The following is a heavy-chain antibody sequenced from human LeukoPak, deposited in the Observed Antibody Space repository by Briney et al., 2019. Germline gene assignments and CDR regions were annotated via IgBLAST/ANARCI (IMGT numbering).Heavy chain of an antibody. Sequence: GGTLRLSCAASGFTFSSYGMSWVRQAPGKGLEWVSAISGSGGSTYYADSVKGRFTISRDNSKNTLYLQMNSLRAEDTAVYYCAKDSEIAVAGHWGQGTLVTVSS. CDR3: AKDSEIAVAGH. V-gene: IGHV3-23*01. D-gene: IGHD6-19*01. CDR1: GFTFSSYG. CDR2: ISGSGGST. J-gene: IGHJ4*02.